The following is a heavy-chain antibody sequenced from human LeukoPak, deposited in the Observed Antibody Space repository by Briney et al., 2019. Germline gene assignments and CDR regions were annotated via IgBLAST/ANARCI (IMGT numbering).Heavy chain of an antibody. Sequence: PSETLSLTCTVSGFSISRTSYYWAWIRQPPGKGLEWIGTIYYSGDTYHNPSLKSRVTMSVDTSNNQFSLDLRSVTAADTAVYYCARHGYGGNSFESWGQGTLVTVSS. V-gene: IGHV4-39*01. CDR3: ARHGYGGNSFES. D-gene: IGHD3-22*01. J-gene: IGHJ5*01. CDR2: IYYSGDT. CDR1: GFSISRTSYY.